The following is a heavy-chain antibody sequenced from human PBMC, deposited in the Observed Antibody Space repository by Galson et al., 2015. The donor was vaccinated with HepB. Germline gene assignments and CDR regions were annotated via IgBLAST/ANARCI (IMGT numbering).Heavy chain of an antibody. V-gene: IGHV1-69*01. CDR2: IIPIFGTA. Sequence: VKVSCKASGGTFSSYAISWVRQAPGQGLEWMGGIIPIFGTANYAQKFQGRVTITADESTSTAYMELSSLRSEDTAVYYCARGGREGYDSSGYYPQHWGQGTLVTVSS. D-gene: IGHD3-22*01. J-gene: IGHJ1*01. CDR3: ARGGREGYDSSGYYPQH. CDR1: GGTFSSYA.